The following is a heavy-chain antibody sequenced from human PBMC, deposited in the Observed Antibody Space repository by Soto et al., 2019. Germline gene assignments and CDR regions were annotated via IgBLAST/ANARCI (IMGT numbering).Heavy chain of an antibody. CDR2: MSGSSSTT. D-gene: IGHD1-7*01. CDR1: GLTFSNYA. J-gene: IGHJ4*02. Sequence: GGSLRLSCATSGLTFSNYAMSWVRQAPGGGLEWVSSMSGSSSTTYYADSVRRRFTISRDRSKNALYLQMSSLRAENTALYYCAKNQERELPRVIDFWGQGTLVTVSS. V-gene: IGHV3-23*01. CDR3: AKNQERELPRVIDF.